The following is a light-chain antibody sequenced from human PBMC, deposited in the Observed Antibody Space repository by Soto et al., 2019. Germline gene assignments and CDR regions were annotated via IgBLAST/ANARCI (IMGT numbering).Light chain of an antibody. CDR1: QSVTNIY. Sequence: EIVLTQSPAILCLSPGERGTLSCRASQSVTNIYLAWYQQNPGQAPRLLIYEASSSATGIPDRFSGGGSGTDLTLTISRLKPEDFAVYYCHQFSSYPLTSGGGTKVDIK. V-gene: IGKV3D-20*02. J-gene: IGKJ4*01. CDR3: HQFSSYPLT. CDR2: EAS.